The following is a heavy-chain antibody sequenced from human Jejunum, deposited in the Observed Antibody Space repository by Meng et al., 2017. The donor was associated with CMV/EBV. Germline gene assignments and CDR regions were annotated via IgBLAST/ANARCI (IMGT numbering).Heavy chain of an antibody. CDR2: VYYPANT. CDR1: GASTRSNTFY. Sequence: GASTRSNTFYWGWVRQPPGKGLEWIGNVYYPANTYYNRSLQSRATISVDTSKNQFSLKLRSVTAADTAMYFCAKTSTYGSSPTVYWSQGTLVTVSS. J-gene: IGHJ4*02. V-gene: IGHV4-39*07. D-gene: IGHD1-1*01. CDR3: AKTSTYGSSPTVY.